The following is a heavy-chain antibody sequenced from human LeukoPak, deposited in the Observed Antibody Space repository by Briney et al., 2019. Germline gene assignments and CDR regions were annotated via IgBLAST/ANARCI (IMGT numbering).Heavy chain of an antibody. V-gene: IGHV3-53*01. J-gene: IGHJ4*02. Sequence: GGSLRLSCATSGFTLSIYGMRWVRQAPGKGLEWVSMTYGDGSTNYADSVKGRFTISRDNSKNTLYLQINSLRVEDTAVYYCASGSNRVFDYWGQGTLVTVSS. D-gene: IGHD1-1*01. CDR3: ASGSNRVFDY. CDR2: TYGDGST. CDR1: GFTLSIYG.